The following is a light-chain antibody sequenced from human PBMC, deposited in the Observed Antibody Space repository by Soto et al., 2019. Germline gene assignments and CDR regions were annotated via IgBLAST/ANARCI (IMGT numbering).Light chain of an antibody. CDR1: QNIRFW. V-gene: IGKV1D-12*01. CDR2: GAS. Sequence: DIPMTQSPSFVSASIGDRVTITCRASQNIRFWLAWYQQKPGKAPKSLIRGASSLQPGVPSRFSGSGSGTDFTLTITRLQPEDFATYYCQQSHSFALTFGGGTKVDI. CDR3: QQSHSFALT. J-gene: IGKJ4*01.